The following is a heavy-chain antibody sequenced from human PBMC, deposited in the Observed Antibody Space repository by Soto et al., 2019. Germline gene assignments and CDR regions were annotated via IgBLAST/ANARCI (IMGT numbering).Heavy chain of an antibody. D-gene: IGHD1-26*01. Sequence: QVQLQESGPGLVKPSQTLSLTCTVSGGSISSGGNFWSWIRQHPGKGLEWIGYIYDSGSTYYSSSLKSRVTISVDPSKHQFSLRLPSVTAADTAVYYCARAKGRSFFDNWGQGTLVTVSS. CDR2: IYDSGST. J-gene: IGHJ4*02. CDR1: GGSISSGGNF. V-gene: IGHV4-31*03. CDR3: ARAKGRSFFDN.